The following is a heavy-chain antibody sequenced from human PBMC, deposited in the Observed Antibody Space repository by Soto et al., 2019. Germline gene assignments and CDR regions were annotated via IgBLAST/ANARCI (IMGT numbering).Heavy chain of an antibody. V-gene: IGHV4-34*01. D-gene: IGHD2-8*02. CDR1: GGSFSGYY. Sequence: QVQLQQWGAGLLKPSETLSLTCAVYGGSFSGYYWTWIRQPPGTGLEWIGEINHSGSTNYNPSPKXRXTXSXXTSKNQFSLKLTSVTAADTAVYYCARDKITGLFDYWGQGTLVTVSS. CDR2: INHSGST. J-gene: IGHJ4*02. CDR3: ARDKITGLFDY.